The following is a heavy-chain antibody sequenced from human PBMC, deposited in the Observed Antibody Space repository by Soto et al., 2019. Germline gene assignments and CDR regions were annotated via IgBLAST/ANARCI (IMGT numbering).Heavy chain of an antibody. CDR3: AHRHPVAATNYARGWFDP. J-gene: IGHJ5*02. CDR1: GFSLSTSGVG. V-gene: IGHV2-5*02. D-gene: IGHD2-15*01. Sequence: SGPTLVKPTQTLTLTCTFSGFSLSTSGVGVGWIRQPPGKALEWLALIYWDDDKRYSPSLKSRLTITKDTSKNQVVLTMTNMDPVDTATYYCAHRHPVAATNYARGWFDPWGQGTLVTVSS. CDR2: IYWDDDK.